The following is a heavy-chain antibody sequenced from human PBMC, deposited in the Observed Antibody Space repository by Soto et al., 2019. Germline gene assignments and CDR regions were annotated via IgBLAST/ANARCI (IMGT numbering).Heavy chain of an antibody. Sequence: QVQLVQSGAEVKKPGSSVKVSCKASGGTFSSYAIIWVRQAPGQGLEWMGGIIPIFGTANYAQKFQGRVTITADESTSTAYMELSSLRSEDTAVYYCARGVAVAGPNYYYYGMDVWGQGTTVTVSS. V-gene: IGHV1-69*01. CDR2: IIPIFGTA. CDR1: GGTFSSYA. J-gene: IGHJ6*02. D-gene: IGHD6-19*01. CDR3: ARGVAVAGPNYYYYGMDV.